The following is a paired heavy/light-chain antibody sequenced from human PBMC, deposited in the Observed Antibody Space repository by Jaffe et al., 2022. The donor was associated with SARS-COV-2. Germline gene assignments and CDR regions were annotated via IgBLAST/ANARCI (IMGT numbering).Light chain of an antibody. Sequence: QSVLTQPPSVSAAPGQKVTISCSGSSSNVANNYVSWYQQLPGTAPKVLIYEDNKRPSGIPDRFSAFKSGTSATLTITGLQTGDEADYYCGTWDSSLTAGMFGGGTKLTVL. J-gene: IGLJ3*02. CDR3: GTWDSSLTAGM. V-gene: IGLV1-51*01. CDR1: SSNVANNY. CDR2: EDN.
Heavy chain of an antibody. CDR1: GYSISSGYY. V-gene: IGHV4-38-2*01. D-gene: IGHD3-10*01. Sequence: QVQLQESGPGLVKPSETLSLTCSVSGYSISSGYYWGWVRQPPGKGLEWMGTMFHSGSIYYNPSLKSRLTISLDTSKNQFSLDLRSVTAADTAVFYCARSRGPLYFGASGDYFLMDVWGKGTTVTVSS. J-gene: IGHJ6*03. CDR2: MFHSGSI. CDR3: ARSRGPLYFGASGDYFLMDV.